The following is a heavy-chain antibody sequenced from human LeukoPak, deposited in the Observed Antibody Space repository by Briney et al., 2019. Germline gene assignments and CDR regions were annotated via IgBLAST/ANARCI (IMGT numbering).Heavy chain of an antibody. CDR1: GFTFRTYW. J-gene: IGHJ4*02. Sequence: GGSLRLSCAVSGFTFRTYWMHWVRQVPGEGLVWVSRINEDGSITNYADSVEGRFSISRDNAKNTLYLQMNSLRAEDTAVYHCGRDLGGRSGYWGQGTLVTVSS. CDR2: INEDGSIT. D-gene: IGHD1-26*01. CDR3: GRDLGGRSGY. V-gene: IGHV3-74*01.